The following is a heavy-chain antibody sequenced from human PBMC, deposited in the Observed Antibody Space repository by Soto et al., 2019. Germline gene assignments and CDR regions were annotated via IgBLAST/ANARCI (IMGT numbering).Heavy chain of an antibody. CDR1: GGSISSGDYY. D-gene: IGHD6-13*01. Sequence: QVQLQESGPGLVKPSQTLSLTCTVSGGSISSGDYYWSWIRQPPGKGLEWIGYIYYSGSTYYNPCIKSRVTISVDTSKNQFYLKLSSVTAADTAVYYCARERPDGSRLDPWGQGTLVTVSS. CDR3: ARERPDGSRLDP. J-gene: IGHJ5*02. V-gene: IGHV4-30-4*01. CDR2: IYYSGST.